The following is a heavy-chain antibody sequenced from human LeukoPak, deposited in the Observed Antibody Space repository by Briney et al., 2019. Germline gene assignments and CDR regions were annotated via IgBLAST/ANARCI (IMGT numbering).Heavy chain of an antibody. V-gene: IGHV4-30-4*08. CDR3: ARAFVVVPAAIINWFDP. J-gene: IGHJ5*02. D-gene: IGHD2-2*01. CDR2: IYYSGST. Sequence: SETLSLTCTVSGGSISSGDYYWSWIRQPPGKGLEWIGYIYYSGSTYYNPTLKSRVTISVDTSKNQFSLKLSSVTAAETSVYYCARAFVVVPAAIINWFDPWGQGTLVTVSS. CDR1: GGSISSGDYY.